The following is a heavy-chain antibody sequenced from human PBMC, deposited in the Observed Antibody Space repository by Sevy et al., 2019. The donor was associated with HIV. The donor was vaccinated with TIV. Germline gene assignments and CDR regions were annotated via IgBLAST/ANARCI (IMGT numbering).Heavy chain of an antibody. CDR2: FKRKADGGTL. V-gene: IGHV3-49*04. CDR1: GFTFGDFA. Sequence: GGSLRLSCTTSGFTFGDFAMNWVRQAPGKGLEWVAFFKRKADGGTLVDAASVKGRFTISRDDSKGIAYLQMNDLKTEETGVYYCTGLKGAQSIFDYWGQGALVTVSS. D-gene: IGHD1-26*01. CDR3: TGLKGAQSIFDY. J-gene: IGHJ4*02.